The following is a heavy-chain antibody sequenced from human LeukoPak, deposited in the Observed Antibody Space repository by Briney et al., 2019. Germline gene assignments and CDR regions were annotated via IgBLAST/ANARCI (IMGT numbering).Heavy chain of an antibody. CDR3: ARDEYYYDSSGYYSPYYFDY. CDR2: VSPYNDNT. J-gene: IGHJ4*02. Sequence: SXXVSCKASGYTFARHGITWVRQAPGQGLEWMGWVSPYNDNTNYAQKLQGRVTMTTDTSTSTAYMELRSLRSDDTAVYYCARDEYYYDSSGYYSPYYFDYWGQGTLVTVSS. D-gene: IGHD3-22*01. V-gene: IGHV1-18*01. CDR1: GYTFARHG.